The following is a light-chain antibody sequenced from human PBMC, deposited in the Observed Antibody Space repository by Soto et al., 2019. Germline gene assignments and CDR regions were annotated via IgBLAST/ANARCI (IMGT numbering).Light chain of an antibody. Sequence: AIRMTQSPSSFSASTGDNVTITCRASQGIGNSLAWYQQKPGKAPNLLIYGASTLQSGVPARFSGSGSGSDFTLTITSLQSEDFATYYCQHYYNYPLSFGGGTKVEIK. CDR3: QHYYNYPLS. V-gene: IGKV1-8*01. CDR2: GAS. CDR1: QGIGNS. J-gene: IGKJ4*01.